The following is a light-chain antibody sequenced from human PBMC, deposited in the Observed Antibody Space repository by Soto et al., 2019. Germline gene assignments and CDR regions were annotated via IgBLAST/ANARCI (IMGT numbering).Light chain of an antibody. CDR2: DAS. CDR3: QQRSNWPRVT. Sequence: EIVLTQSPATLSLSPGYRATLSCRASQSVSSYLAWYQKKPGQAPRLIXYDASNRATGIPARFSGSGSGTDLTLTISSLETEDFAVYYCQQRSNWPRVTFGQGTRLEI. CDR1: QSVSSY. V-gene: IGKV3-11*01. J-gene: IGKJ5*01.